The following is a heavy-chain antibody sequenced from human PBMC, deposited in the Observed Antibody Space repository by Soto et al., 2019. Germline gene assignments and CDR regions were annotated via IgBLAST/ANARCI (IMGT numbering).Heavy chain of an antibody. CDR1: GGSISSGGYY. J-gene: IGHJ3*02. Sequence: SETLSLTXTVSGGSISSGGYYWSWIRQHPGKGLEWIGYIYYSGSTYYNPSLKSRVTISVDTSKNQFSLKLSSVTAADTAVYYCARDGDYYDSSGYFTDAFDIWGQGTMVTVSS. CDR2: IYYSGST. D-gene: IGHD3-22*01. CDR3: ARDGDYYDSSGYFTDAFDI. V-gene: IGHV4-31*02.